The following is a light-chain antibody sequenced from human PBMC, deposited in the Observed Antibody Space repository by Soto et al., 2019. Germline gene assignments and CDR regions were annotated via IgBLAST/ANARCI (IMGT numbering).Light chain of an antibody. J-gene: IGKJ1*01. CDR3: QQYGSSPTWT. V-gene: IGKV3-20*01. CDR2: GAS. CDR1: QSVSSSY. Sequence: EIVLTQSPGTLSLSPGERATLSCRASQSVSSSYLAWYQQKPGQAPRLLTYGASSRATGIPDRFSGSGSGTDFTLTISRLEPEDFAVYYCQQYGSSPTWTFGQGTKVDSK.